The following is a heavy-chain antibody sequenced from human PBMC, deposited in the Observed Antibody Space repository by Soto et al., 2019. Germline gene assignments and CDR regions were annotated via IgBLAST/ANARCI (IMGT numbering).Heavy chain of an antibody. CDR3: ARADYGENNWLDP. CDR1: EYNFKVYG. V-gene: IGHV1-18*01. D-gene: IGHD4-17*01. CDR2: INVHDGNT. J-gene: IGHJ5*02. Sequence: ASVKVSCKASEYNFKVYGISWVRQTPGQGLEWMGWINVHDGNTNFGEKFKGSITLTTDKSTDTAYMELWNLRVDDTAMYYCARADYGENNWLDPWGPGTQVTVSS.